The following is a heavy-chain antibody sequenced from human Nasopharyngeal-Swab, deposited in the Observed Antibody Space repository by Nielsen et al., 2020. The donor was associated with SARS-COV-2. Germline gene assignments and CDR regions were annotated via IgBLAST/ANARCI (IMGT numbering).Heavy chain of an antibody. CDR3: ARGSSVHAFDV. J-gene: IGHJ3*01. V-gene: IGHV3-33*01. Sequence: GESLKISCVASGFTYKYGMTWVRQAPAKGMEWVSVIWYAGSKKFYAESVKGRFSISRDESKITVYLQISNLRVEDTAVYYCARGSSVHAFDVWGQGTEVTVSS. CDR2: IWYAGSKK. D-gene: IGHD3-10*01. CDR1: GFTYKYG.